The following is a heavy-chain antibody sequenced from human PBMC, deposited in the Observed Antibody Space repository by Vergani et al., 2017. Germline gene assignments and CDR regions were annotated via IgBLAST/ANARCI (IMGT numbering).Heavy chain of an antibody. CDR1: GASIRSSNYY. D-gene: IGHD4-11*01. CDR3: ARVNTETNGHLYYYYYMDV. Sequence: QLQLQESGPGLVKPSATLSLTCSVSGASIRSSNYYWGWIRQPPGKGLEWIASIYYSGSTYYNPSLKSRVTISVDTSKNQFSLTLNSVTATDTAIYFCARVNTETNGHLYYYYYMDVWGQGTAVTVS. V-gene: IGHV4-39*01. CDR2: IYYSGST. J-gene: IGHJ6*03.